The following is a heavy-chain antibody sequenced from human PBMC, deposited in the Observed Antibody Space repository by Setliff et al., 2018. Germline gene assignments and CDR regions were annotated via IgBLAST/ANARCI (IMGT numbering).Heavy chain of an antibody. CDR1: GYILSSYG. CDR3: AISTLSICSGGTCPNVFDV. J-gene: IGHJ3*01. CDR2: ISSYNEIT. Sequence: ASVKVSCKGSGYILSSYGISWVRQAPGHGLEWMGWISSYNEITNYAQRFQGRVTLTTDMSTSAAYMELRSLGSDDTAVYYCAISTLSICSGGTCPNVFDVWGQGTMVTVSS. D-gene: IGHD2-15*01. V-gene: IGHV1-18*01.